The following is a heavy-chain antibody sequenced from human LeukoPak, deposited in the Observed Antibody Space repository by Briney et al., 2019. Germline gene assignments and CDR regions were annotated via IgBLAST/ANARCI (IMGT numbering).Heavy chain of an antibody. CDR2: SHYSGTT. J-gene: IGHJ4*02. V-gene: IGHV4-59*01. Sequence: SETLSLTCTVAGGSISSYCWRWIGQPPGKGLEWIGYSHYSGTTNYNPSLKSRVSISVDTSKNQFSLNLRSVTAADTAVYYCARGYSSSWYYFDFWGQGTLATVSS. CDR3: ARGYSSSWYYFDF. CDR1: GGSISSYC. D-gene: IGHD6-13*01.